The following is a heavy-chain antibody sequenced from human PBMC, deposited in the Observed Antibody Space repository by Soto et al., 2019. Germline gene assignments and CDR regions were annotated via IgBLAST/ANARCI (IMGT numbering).Heavy chain of an antibody. CDR1: GFTLSNTG. CDR3: AKDWGSSGWFNWFDP. CDR2: ISHDGSNT. J-gene: IGHJ5*02. D-gene: IGHD6-19*01. V-gene: IGHV3-30*18. Sequence: QVQLVESGGGVVQPGRSLRLSCVASGFTLSNTGMHWDRQAPGKGLEWVAMISHDGSNTYYGDSVKGRFTISRDNSWNTLYLQMDSLRPEDTSVYYCAKDWGSSGWFNWFDPWGQGTLVTVSS.